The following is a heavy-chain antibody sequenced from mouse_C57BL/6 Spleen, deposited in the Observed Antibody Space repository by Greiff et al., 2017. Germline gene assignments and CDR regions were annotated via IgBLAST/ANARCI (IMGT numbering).Heavy chain of an antibody. CDR2: IYPGDGDT. CDR3: AEGDYYGSSSFDY. V-gene: IGHV1-82*01. D-gene: IGHD1-1*01. J-gene: IGHJ2*01. CDR1: GYAFSSSW. Sequence: QVQLQQSGPELVKPGASVKISCKASGYAFSSSWMNWVQQRPGKGLEWIGRIYPGDGDTNYNGKFKGKATLTADKSSSTAYMQLSSLTSEDSAVYFCAEGDYYGSSSFDYWGKGTTLTVSS.